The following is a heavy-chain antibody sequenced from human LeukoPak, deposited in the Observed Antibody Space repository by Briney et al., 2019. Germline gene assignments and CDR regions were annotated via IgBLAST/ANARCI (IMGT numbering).Heavy chain of an antibody. CDR2: INPNSGGT. CDR1: GYTFTGYY. D-gene: IGHD3/OR15-3a*01. V-gene: IGHV1-2*02. J-gene: IGHJ4*02. Sequence: ASVKVSCRASGYTFTGYYMHWVRQAPGQGLEWMGWINPNSGGTNYAQDFQGRVTMTRDTSITTAYMGLSSLRSDDTAVYYCVRGGALYYDFWDWGQGTLVTVSS. CDR3: VRGGALYYDFWD.